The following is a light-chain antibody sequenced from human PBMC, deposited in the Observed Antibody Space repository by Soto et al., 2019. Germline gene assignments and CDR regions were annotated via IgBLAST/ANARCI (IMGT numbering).Light chain of an antibody. V-gene: IGLV1-44*01. CDR2: SNN. J-gene: IGLJ3*02. CDR1: SSNLGSNT. Sequence: QPVLTQPPSASGTPGQRVTISCSGSSSNLGSNTVNWYQQLPGTAPKLLIYSNNRRASGVPARFSGSKSGTSASLAISGLQSEDEADYYCAAWDDSLNGFWVFGGGTKLTVL. CDR3: AAWDDSLNGFWV.